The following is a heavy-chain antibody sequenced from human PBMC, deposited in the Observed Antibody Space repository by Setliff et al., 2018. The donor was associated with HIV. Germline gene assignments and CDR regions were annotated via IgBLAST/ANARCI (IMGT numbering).Heavy chain of an antibody. Sequence: SGPTLVNPTQTLTLTCTFSGFSLSTSGMCVSWIRRPPGKALEWLARIDWDDDKYYSTSLKTRLTISKDTSKDHVVLTMTNVDPVDTATYYCARTPAWGSSGLYFDYWGQGTLVTVSS. CDR1: GFSLSTSGMC. CDR2: IDWDDDK. J-gene: IGHJ4*02. V-gene: IGHV2-70*11. D-gene: IGHD7-27*01. CDR3: ARTPAWGSSGLYFDY.